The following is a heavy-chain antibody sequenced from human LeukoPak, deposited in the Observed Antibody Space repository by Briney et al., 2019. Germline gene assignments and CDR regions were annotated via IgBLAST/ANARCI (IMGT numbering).Heavy chain of an antibody. J-gene: IGHJ4*02. Sequence: PSETLSLTCAVYGGSFSGYYWSWIRQPPGKGLEWIGEINHSGSTNYNPSLKSRVTISVDTSKNQFSLKLSSVTAADTAVYYCARGRIGGPKAPFDYWGQGTLVTVS. CDR2: INHSGST. D-gene: IGHD3-16*01. CDR3: ARGRIGGPKAPFDY. V-gene: IGHV4-34*01. CDR1: GGSFSGYY.